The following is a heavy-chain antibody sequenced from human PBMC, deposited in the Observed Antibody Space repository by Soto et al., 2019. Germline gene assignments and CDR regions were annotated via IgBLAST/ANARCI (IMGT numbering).Heavy chain of an antibody. CDR2: IIPIFGTA. J-gene: IGHJ3*02. V-gene: IGHV1-69*13. CDR3: ATLQNQHIVVVTAIDAFDI. D-gene: IGHD2-21*02. Sequence: SVKASCKASGCTFSSYAISWMRQAPGQGLEWMGGIIPIFGTANYAQKFQGRVTITADESTSTAYMELSSLRSEDTAVYYCATLQNQHIVVVTAIDAFDIWGQGT. CDR1: GCTFSSYA.